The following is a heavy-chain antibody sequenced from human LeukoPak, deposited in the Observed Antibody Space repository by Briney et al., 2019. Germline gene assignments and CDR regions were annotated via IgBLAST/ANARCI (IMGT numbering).Heavy chain of an antibody. CDR2: ISAHNGNT. CDR1: GYTFTSYG. Sequence: ASVKVSCKASGYTFTSYGISWVRQAPGQGLESMGWISAHNGNTNYAQKLQGRVTMTTDTSTSTAYMELRSLRSDYTAVYYCARATLLGLPAATLGSAFDIWGQGTMVTVSS. CDR3: ARATLLGLPAATLGSAFDI. D-gene: IGHD2-2*01. V-gene: IGHV1-18*01. J-gene: IGHJ3*02.